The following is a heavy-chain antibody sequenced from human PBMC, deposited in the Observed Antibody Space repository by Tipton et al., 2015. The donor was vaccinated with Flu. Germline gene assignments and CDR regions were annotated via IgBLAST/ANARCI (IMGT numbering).Heavy chain of an antibody. Sequence: RSLRLSCTVFGFTFGDYTMTWFRQTPGKGLEWVGFIRSKDFGGTTEYAASVKGRFTISRDDSNGIAYLQMNSLKSEDTAMYYCSREGYDPVSGYYSFDYWGQGTLVTVSS. CDR1: GFTFGDYT. J-gene: IGHJ4*02. CDR2: IRSKDFGGTT. CDR3: SREGYDPVSGYYSFDY. V-gene: IGHV3-49*03. D-gene: IGHD3-9*01.